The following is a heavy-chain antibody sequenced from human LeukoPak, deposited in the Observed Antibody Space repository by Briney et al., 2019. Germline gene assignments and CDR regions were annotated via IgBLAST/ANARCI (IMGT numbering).Heavy chain of an antibody. CDR1: GYTFISYS. V-gene: IGHV7-4-1*02. Sequence: ASVKVSCKASGYTFISYSMNWVRQAPGQGLEWMGWINTNTGNPTYAQGFTGRFVFSLDTSVSTAYLQISSLKAEDTAVYYCARDPPSQNYVDTAMVSYPLDYWGQGTLVTVSS. CDR2: INTNTGNP. CDR3: ARDPPSQNYVDTAMVSYPLDY. J-gene: IGHJ4*02. D-gene: IGHD5-18*01.